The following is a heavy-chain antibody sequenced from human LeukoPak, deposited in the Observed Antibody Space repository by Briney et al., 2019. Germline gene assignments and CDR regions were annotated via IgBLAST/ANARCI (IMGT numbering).Heavy chain of an antibody. CDR1: GFTFTGYW. V-gene: IGHV3-74*01. Sequence: GGSLRLSCAASGFTFTGYWMHWVRQVPGKGLVWVSRINEDGSSATYADTVKGRFTISRDNSKNTLYLQMNSLRAEDTAVYYCAKALARPGYYYGMDVWGQGTTVTVSS. D-gene: IGHD6-6*01. CDR3: AKALARPGYYYGMDV. CDR2: INEDGSSA. J-gene: IGHJ6*02.